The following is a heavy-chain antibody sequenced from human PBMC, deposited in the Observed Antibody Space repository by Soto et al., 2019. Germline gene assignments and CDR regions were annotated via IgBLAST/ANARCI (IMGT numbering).Heavy chain of an antibody. CDR3: ARDIWSGDYKWFAS. Sequence: QVQLVESGGGVVQPGRSLRLSCTSSTISINVHGIQWVRQAPAKGLEWLAFISNDGRVQYYADSVKGRFTISRDYSKNTVDLQINSLRNEETAVDYCARDIWSGDYKWFASWGPGTLVTVSS. CDR1: TISINVHG. D-gene: IGHD3-3*01. J-gene: IGHJ5*01. V-gene: IGHV3-30*03. CDR2: ISNDGRVQ.